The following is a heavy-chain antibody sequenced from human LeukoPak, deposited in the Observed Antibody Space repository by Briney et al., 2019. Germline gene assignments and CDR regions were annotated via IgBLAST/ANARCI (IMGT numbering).Heavy chain of an antibody. CDR1: GFTFSDYA. D-gene: IGHD5-18*01. J-gene: IGHJ4*02. V-gene: IGHV3-23*01. CDR2: ITSSGGTT. CDR3: AKSLSRGYSYGDS. Sequence: GASLRLSCAASGFTFSDYAMSWVRQGPGKGLECVSFITSSGGTTHYADSVMGRFTISRDNSKNTLYLQMNSLRAEDTAIYYCAKSLSRGYSYGDSWGQGTLVTVYS.